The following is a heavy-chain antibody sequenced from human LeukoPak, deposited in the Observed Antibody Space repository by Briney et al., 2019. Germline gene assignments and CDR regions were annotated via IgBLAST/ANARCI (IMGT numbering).Heavy chain of an antibody. CDR1: GGTFSSYA. CDR3: ARGRMNNRGYDYYGMDV. V-gene: IGHV1-69*01. J-gene: IGHJ6*02. Sequence: SVKVSCKASGGTFSSYAISWVRQAPGQGLEWMGGIIPIFGTANYAQKFQGRVTITADESTSTAYMELSSLRSEDTAVYYCARGRMNNRGYDYYGMDVWGQGTTVTVSS. D-gene: IGHD1/OR15-1a*01. CDR2: IIPIFGTA.